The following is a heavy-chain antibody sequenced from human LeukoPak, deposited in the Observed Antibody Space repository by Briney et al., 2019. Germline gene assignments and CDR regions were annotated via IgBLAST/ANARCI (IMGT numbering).Heavy chain of an antibody. V-gene: IGHV1-69*13. D-gene: IGHD6-19*01. Sequence: ASVKVSCKASGGTFSSYAISWVRQAPGQGLEWMGGIIPIFGTANYAQKFQGRVTITADESTSTAYMELSSLRSEDTAVYYCATDRPGIAVAGLDPWGQGTLVTVPS. J-gene: IGHJ5*02. CDR3: ATDRPGIAVAGLDP. CDR1: GGTFSSYA. CDR2: IIPIFGTA.